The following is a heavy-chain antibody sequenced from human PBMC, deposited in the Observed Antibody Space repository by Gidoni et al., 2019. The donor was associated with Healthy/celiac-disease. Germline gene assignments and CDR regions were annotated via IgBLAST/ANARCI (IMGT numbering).Heavy chain of an antibody. Sequence: QVQLVQSGAEVKKPGASVKVSCKASGYTFTGYYMHWVRQAPGQGLEWMGRINPNSGGTNYAQKFQGRVTMTRDTSISTAYMELSRLRSDDTAVYYCARGYCSGGSCSQSANFDYWGQGTLVTVSS. J-gene: IGHJ4*02. CDR2: INPNSGGT. CDR3: ARGYCSGGSCSQSANFDY. V-gene: IGHV1-2*06. D-gene: IGHD2-15*01. CDR1: GYTFTGYY.